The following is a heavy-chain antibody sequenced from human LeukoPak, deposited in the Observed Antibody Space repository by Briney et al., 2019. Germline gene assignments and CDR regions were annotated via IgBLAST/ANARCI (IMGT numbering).Heavy chain of an antibody. D-gene: IGHD2-21*01. Sequence: KPSETLSLTCTVSGGSISSYYWSWIRHPPGKGLEWIGYIYCSGSTNYNPSLKSRVTISVDTSKNQFSLKLSSVTAADTAVYYCAGKNFGGFDYWGQGTLVTVSS. CDR1: GGSISSYY. V-gene: IGHV4-59*01. J-gene: IGHJ4*02. CDR3: AGKNFGGFDY. CDR2: IYCSGST.